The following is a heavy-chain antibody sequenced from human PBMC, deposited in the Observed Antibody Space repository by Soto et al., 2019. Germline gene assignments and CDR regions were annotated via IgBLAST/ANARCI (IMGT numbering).Heavy chain of an antibody. J-gene: IGHJ4*02. Sequence: LSLTCSVSDGSISSDEYYWSWIRKPPGKGLEWVGYIYYSGRTNYNPYLNSRLTISLDTSNNLCSLKPPSVSSAATAVYYCARDRSNSPDYFDYWGQGILGAVSS. CDR1: DGSISSDEYY. CDR3: ARDRSNSPDYFDY. V-gene: IGHV4-30-4*01. CDR2: IYYSGRT. D-gene: IGHD6-6*01.